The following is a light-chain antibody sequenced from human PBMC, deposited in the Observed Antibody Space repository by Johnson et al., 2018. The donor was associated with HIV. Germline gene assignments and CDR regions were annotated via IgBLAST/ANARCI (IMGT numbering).Light chain of an antibody. J-gene: IGLJ1*01. Sequence: QSVLTQPPSVSAAPGQKVTISCSGSSSNIGNNYVSWYQQLPGTAPKVLIYENNKRPSGIPDRFSGSKSGTSDTMDITGLQTGDEADYYCGTWDSSLGTYVFGTGAKVTVL. CDR3: GTWDSSLGTYV. CDR2: ENN. V-gene: IGLV1-51*01. CDR1: SSNIGNNY.